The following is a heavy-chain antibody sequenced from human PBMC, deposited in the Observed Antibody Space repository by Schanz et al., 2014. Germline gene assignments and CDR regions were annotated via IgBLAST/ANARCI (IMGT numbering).Heavy chain of an antibody. CDR1: GFTFSTYA. D-gene: IGHD3-22*01. Sequence: EVQLLESGGGLVQPVGSLRLSCAASGFTFSTYAMSWVRQAPGKGLEWVSAISGSGGSTYYADSVKGRFTISRDNSKNTLYLQMNSLRAEDTAVYYCAKDPSHGDYDYYFDYWGQGTLVTASS. V-gene: IGHV3-23*01. J-gene: IGHJ4*02. CDR2: ISGSGGST. CDR3: AKDPSHGDYDYYFDY.